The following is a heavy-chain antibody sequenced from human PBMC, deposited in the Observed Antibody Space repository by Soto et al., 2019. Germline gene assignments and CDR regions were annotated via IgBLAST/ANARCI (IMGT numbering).Heavy chain of an antibody. V-gene: IGHV3-30-3*01. J-gene: IGHJ4*02. CDR1: GFMFSSYA. CDR2: KTYDGSNK. CDR3: ASAGGLLVDY. Sequence: QVQLVESGGGVVQPGRSLRLSCAASGFMFSSYAMHWVRQAPGKGLEWVAVKTYDGSNKYYADSVKGRFTISRDNSKHPLYLQMNSLRAEDTAVYYCASAGGLLVDYWGQGTLVTVPS. D-gene: IGHD1-26*01.